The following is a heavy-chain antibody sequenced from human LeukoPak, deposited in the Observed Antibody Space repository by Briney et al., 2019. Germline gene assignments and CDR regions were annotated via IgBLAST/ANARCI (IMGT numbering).Heavy chain of an antibody. CDR1: GGTFSSYA. CDR2: IIPIFGTA. V-gene: IGHV1-69*13. D-gene: IGHD6-19*01. J-gene: IGHJ4*02. Sequence: ASVKVSCKASGGTFSSYAISWVRQAPGQGLEWMGGIIPIFGTANYAQKFQGRVTITADGSTSTAYMELSSLRSEDTAVYYCARDPLYSSGWYANHFDYWGQGTLVTVSS. CDR3: ARDPLYSSGWYANHFDY.